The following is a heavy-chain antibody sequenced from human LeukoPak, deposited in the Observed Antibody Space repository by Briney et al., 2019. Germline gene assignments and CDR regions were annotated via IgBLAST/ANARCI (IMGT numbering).Heavy chain of an antibody. Sequence: GRSLRLSCAAPGFTFSSYGMHWVRQAPGKGLEWVAVIWYDGSNKYYADSVKGRFTISRDNSKNTLYLQMNSLRAEDTAVYYCAKSGSSGYYYANNWGQGTLVTVSS. V-gene: IGHV3-33*06. CDR3: AKSGSSGYYYANN. CDR2: IWYDGSNK. CDR1: GFTFSSYG. D-gene: IGHD3-22*01. J-gene: IGHJ4*02.